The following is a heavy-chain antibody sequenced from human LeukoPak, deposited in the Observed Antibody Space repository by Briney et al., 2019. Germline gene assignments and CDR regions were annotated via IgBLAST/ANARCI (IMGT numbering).Heavy chain of an antibody. J-gene: IGHJ3*02. CDR3: ARASDYDGAFDI. D-gene: IGHD4-23*01. V-gene: IGHV4-39*07. CDR1: SGSISSYY. CDR2: IYYSGST. Sequence: SETLSLTCTVSSGSISSYYWGWIRQPPGKGLEWIGSIYYSGSTYYNPSLKSRVTISVDTSKNQFSLKLSSVTAADTAVYYCARASDYDGAFDIWGQGTMVTVS.